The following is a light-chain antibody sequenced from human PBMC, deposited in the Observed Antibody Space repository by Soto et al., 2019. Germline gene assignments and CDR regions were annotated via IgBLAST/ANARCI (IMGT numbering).Light chain of an antibody. V-gene: IGKV3-20*01. CDR1: QTVSSSY. Sequence: IVLPQSPGTLSLSPGERATLSCRASQTVSSSYLAWYQQKPGQAPRLLIYGASNRATGIPGRFSGSGSGTDFTLTISRLEPEDFAVYYCQQYADTPTFGGGTKVDI. CDR3: QQYADTPT. CDR2: GAS. J-gene: IGKJ4*01.